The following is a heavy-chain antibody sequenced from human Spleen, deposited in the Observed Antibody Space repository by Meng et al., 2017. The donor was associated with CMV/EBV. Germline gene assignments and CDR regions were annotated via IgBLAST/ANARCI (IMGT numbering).Heavy chain of an antibody. CDR2: IYYSGNT. CDR1: GASITSSGYY. J-gene: IGHJ4*02. CDR3: ATLTRGYCSSTSCYN. D-gene: IGHD2-2*02. V-gene: IGHV4-39*01. Sequence: GASITSSGYYWGWIRQPPGKGLEWIGSIYYSGNTYYDPSLKGRVTISVDTSKNQFSLKLSSVTAADTAVYYCATLTRGYCSSTSCYNWGQGTLVTVSS.